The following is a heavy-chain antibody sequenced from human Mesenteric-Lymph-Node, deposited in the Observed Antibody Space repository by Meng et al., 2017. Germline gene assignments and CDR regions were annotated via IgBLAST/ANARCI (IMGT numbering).Heavy chain of an antibody. CDR1: GFTFSSYE. CDR3: AKGLGYSSSWFDY. J-gene: IGHJ4*02. V-gene: IGHV3-23*01. Sequence: GESLKISCAASGFTFSSYEMNWVRQAPGKGLEWVSAISGSGGSTYYADSVKGRFTISRDNSKNTLYLQMNSLRAEDTAVYYCAKGLGYSSSWFDYWGQGTLVTVSS. CDR2: ISGSGGST. D-gene: IGHD6-13*01.